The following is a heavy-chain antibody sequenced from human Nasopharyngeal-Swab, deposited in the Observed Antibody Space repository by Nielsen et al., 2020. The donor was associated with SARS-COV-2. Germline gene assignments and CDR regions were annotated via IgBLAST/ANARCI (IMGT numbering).Heavy chain of an antibody. CDR2: IIPVFGTA. D-gene: IGHD1-1*01. V-gene: IGHV1-69*13. CDR3: VRGRDWNPPFFDH. Sequence: SVKVSCKASGGTFSHYAISWLRQAPGQGLEWMGGIIPVFGTANYAQKFQGRVTITADESTSTAYMQLNSLRSDDTAVYFCVRGRDWNPPFFDHWGQGTLVTVSS. CDR1: GGTFSHYA. J-gene: IGHJ5*02.